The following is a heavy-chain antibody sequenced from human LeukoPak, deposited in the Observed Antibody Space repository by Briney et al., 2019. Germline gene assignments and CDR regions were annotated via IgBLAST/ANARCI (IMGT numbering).Heavy chain of an antibody. D-gene: IGHD6-6*01. Sequence: PSETLSLTCTVSGGSISSGGYYWSWIRQPPGKGLEWLGYIYYSGSTNYNPSLKSRVTISVDTSKNQFSLKLSSVTAADTAVYYCASFGLEDGSSGYFDYWGQGTLVTVSS. CDR1: GGSISSGGYY. CDR3: ASFGLEDGSSGYFDY. CDR2: IYYSGST. J-gene: IGHJ4*02. V-gene: IGHV4-61*08.